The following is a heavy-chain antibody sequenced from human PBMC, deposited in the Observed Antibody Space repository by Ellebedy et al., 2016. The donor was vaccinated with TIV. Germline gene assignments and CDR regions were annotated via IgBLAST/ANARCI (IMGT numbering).Heavy chain of an antibody. CDR2: IWYDGTNE. J-gene: IGHJ4*02. CDR1: GFTFSYYD. Sequence: GGSLRLSXAASGFTFSYYDMHWVRQAPGKGLEWVAVIWYDGTNEYHADSVKGRFTISRDNSKNTLGLQMNSLRAEDTALYYCARETRGYAGIFDYWGQGTLVTASS. D-gene: IGHD2-15*01. V-gene: IGHV3-33*01. CDR3: ARETRGYAGIFDY.